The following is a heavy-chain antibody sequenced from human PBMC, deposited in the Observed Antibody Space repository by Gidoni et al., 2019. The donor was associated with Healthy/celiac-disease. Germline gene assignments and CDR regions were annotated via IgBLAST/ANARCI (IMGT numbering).Heavy chain of an antibody. CDR1: GGSISSSSYY. CDR2: IYYSGST. V-gene: IGHV4-39*01. Sequence: QLQLQESGPGLVKPSETLSLTCTVSGGSISSSSYYWGWLRQPPGKGLEWIGSIYYSGSTYYNPSLKSRVTISVDTSKNQFSLKLSSVTAADTAVYYCARRPSIAAAGIDYWGQGTLVTVSS. D-gene: IGHD6-13*01. J-gene: IGHJ4*02. CDR3: ARRPSIAAAGIDY.